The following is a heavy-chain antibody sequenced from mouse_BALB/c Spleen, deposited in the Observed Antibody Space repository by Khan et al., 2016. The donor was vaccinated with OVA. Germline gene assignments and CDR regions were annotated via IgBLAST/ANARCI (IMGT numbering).Heavy chain of an antibody. J-gene: IGHJ2*01. CDR2: IWACGST. D-gene: IGHD1-3*01. CDR1: GFSLTSYG. V-gene: IGHV2-9*02. CDR3: ARLEDI. Sequence: VMLVESGPGLVAPSQSLSITCTVSGFSLTSYGVHWVRQPPGKGLEWLGVIWACGSTNYYTALMSRLSISKDNSKCQVILKRNSLQTDDTAMYYCARLEDIWGQGTTLTVSS.